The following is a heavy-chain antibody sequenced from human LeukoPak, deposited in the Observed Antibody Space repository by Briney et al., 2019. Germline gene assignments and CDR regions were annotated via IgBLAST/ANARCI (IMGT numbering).Heavy chain of an antibody. CDR1: GYTFIRYG. D-gene: IGHD1-26*01. J-gene: IGHJ4*02. Sequence: ASVKVSCKASGYTFIRYGISWVRQAPGQGLEWMGWISAYNGNTKNVQRVQDRVTMTTDTSTSTAYMELRSPRSDDTAVYYCARDYSGTYFDSWGQGTLVTVSS. CDR3: ARDYSGTYFDS. V-gene: IGHV1-18*01. CDR2: ISAYNGNT.